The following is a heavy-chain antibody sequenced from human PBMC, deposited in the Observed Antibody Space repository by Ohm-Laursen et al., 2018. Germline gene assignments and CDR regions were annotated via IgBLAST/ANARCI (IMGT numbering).Heavy chain of an antibody. CDR2: IYYSGST. J-gene: IGHJ4*02. D-gene: IGHD3-16*01. V-gene: IGHV4-59*08. CDR1: GGSISSYY. CDR3: ALESPYDYVWGSYRY. Sequence: SETLSLTCTVSGGSISSYYWSWIRQPPGKGLEWIGYIYYSGSTNYNPSLKSRVTISVDTSKNQFSLKLSSLTAADTAVYYCALESPYDYVWGSYRYWGQGTLVTVSS.